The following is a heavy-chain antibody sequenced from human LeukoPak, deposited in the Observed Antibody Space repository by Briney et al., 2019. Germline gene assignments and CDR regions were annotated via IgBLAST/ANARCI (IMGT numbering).Heavy chain of an antibody. CDR2: INHSGST. V-gene: IGHV4-34*01. CDR1: GGSFSGYY. Sequence: PSETLSLTCAVYGGSFSGYYWSWIRQPPGKGLEWIGEINHSGSTNYNPSLKRRGTISVDTSKNQFSLKLSSVTAADTAVYYCARDFHLDYWGQGTLVTVSS. CDR3: ARDFHLDY. J-gene: IGHJ4*02.